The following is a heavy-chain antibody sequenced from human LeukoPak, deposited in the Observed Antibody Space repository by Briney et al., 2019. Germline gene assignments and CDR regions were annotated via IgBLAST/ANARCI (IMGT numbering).Heavy chain of an antibody. CDR2: IIPIFGTA. V-gene: IGHV1-69*05. CDR3: ARVGITMVRGVIITNWFDP. Sequence: SVKVSCKASGGTFSSYAISWVRQAPGQGLEWMGGIIPIFGTANYAQKLQGRVTMTTDTSTSTAYMELRSLRSDDTAVYYCARVGITMVRGVIITNWFDPWGQGTLVTVSS. J-gene: IGHJ5*02. CDR1: GGTFSSYA. D-gene: IGHD3-10*01.